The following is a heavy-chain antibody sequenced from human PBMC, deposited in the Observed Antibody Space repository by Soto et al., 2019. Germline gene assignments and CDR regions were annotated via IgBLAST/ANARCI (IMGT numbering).Heavy chain of an antibody. D-gene: IGHD4-4*01. CDR2: IYYSGST. J-gene: IGHJ6*02. V-gene: IGHV4-59*01. CDR1: GGSISSYY. CDR3: ARSNYPHPGDYYYYGMDV. Sequence: SETLSLTCTVSGGSISSYYWSWIRQPPGKGLEWIGYIYYSGSTNYNPSLKSRVTISVDTSKNQFSLKLSSVTAADTAVYYCARSNYPHPGDYYYYGMDVWGQGTTVTVSS.